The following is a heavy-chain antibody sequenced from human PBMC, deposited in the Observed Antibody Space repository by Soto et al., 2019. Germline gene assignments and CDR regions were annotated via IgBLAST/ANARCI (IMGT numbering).Heavy chain of an antibody. J-gene: IGHJ6*02. CDR1: GGSISSGGYY. CDR3: ARGGEFGEAADGIDV. CDR2: IYYSGST. V-gene: IGHV4-31*03. D-gene: IGHD3-10*01. Sequence: QVQLQESGPGLVKPSQTLSLTCTVSGGSISSGGYYWSWIRQHPGKGLEWIGYIYYSGSTYYNPSLKSRVTISVDTSKNQFSLKLSSVTAADTAVYYCARGGEFGEAADGIDVWGQGTTVTVSS.